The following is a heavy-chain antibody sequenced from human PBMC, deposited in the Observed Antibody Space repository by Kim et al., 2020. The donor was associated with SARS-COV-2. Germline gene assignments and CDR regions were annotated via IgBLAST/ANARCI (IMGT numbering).Heavy chain of an antibody. V-gene: IGHV4-4*02. Sequence: SETLSLTCAVSGGSISSSNWWSWVRQPPGKGLEWIGEIYHSGSTNYNPSLKSRVTISVDKSKNQFSLKLTSVTAADTAVYYCARERVIAEAGEYYYYYGMDVWGQGTTVTVSS. J-gene: IGHJ6*02. CDR1: GGSISSSNW. CDR3: ARERVIAEAGEYYYYYGMDV. CDR2: IYHSGST. D-gene: IGHD6-13*01.